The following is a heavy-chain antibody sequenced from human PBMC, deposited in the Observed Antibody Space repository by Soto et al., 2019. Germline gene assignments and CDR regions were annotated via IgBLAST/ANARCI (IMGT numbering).Heavy chain of an antibody. CDR1: GFTFSSYA. CDR3: AKGVGYDFWSGYPTNNWFDP. Sequence: GGSLRLSCAASGFTFSSYAMSWVRQAPGKGLEWVSAISGSGGSTYYADSVKGRFTISRDNSKNTLYLQMNSLRAEDTAVYYCAKGVGYDFWSGYPTNNWFDPWGQGTLVTVPS. V-gene: IGHV3-23*01. J-gene: IGHJ5*02. D-gene: IGHD3-3*01. CDR2: ISGSGGST.